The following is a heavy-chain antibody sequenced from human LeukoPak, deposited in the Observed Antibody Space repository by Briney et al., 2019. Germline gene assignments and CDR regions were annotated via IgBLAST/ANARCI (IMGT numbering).Heavy chain of an antibody. V-gene: IGHV3-48*01. J-gene: IGHJ4*02. CDR3: ARRGDSPMIGDH. D-gene: IGHD3-10*02. CDR1: GFTFSSYG. Sequence: GGSLRLSCAASGFTFSSYGMNWVRQAPRKGLEWLSYLSNTGNIHYAQSVKGRFTISRDNANSSLYLQMDGLRAEDTAVYYCARRGDSPMIGDHWGQGILVTVAS. CDR2: LSNTGNI.